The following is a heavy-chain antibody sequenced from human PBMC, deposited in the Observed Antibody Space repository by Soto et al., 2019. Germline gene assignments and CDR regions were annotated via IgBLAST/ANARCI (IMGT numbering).Heavy chain of an antibody. CDR2: IWYDGSNK. J-gene: IGHJ4*02. CDR3: ARLYYDSSGFDY. CDR1: GFNFSSYG. Sequence: PGVSMRLSCAAAGFNFSSYGMHWVRQAPGKGLEWVAVIWYDGSNKYYADSVKGRFTISRDNSKNTLYLQMNSLRAEDTAVYYCARLYYDSSGFDYWGQGTLVTVSS. V-gene: IGHV3-33*01. D-gene: IGHD3-22*01.